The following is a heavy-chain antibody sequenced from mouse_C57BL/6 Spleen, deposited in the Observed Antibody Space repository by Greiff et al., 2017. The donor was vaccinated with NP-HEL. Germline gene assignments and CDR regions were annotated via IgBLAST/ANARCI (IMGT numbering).Heavy chain of an antibody. CDR3: TRRRGSSWFAY. V-gene: IGHV1-15*01. CDR1: GYTFTDYE. CDR2: IDPETGGT. D-gene: IGHD1-1*01. Sequence: QVQLKESGAELVRPGASVTLSCKASGYTFTDYEMPWVKQTPVHGLEWIGAIDPETGGTAYNQKFKGKAILTADKSSSTAYMELRSLTSEDSAVYYCTRRRGSSWFAYWGQGTLFTVSA. J-gene: IGHJ3*01.